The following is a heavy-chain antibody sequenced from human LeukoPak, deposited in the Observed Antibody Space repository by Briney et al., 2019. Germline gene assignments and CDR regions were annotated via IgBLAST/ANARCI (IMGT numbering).Heavy chain of an antibody. J-gene: IGHJ5*02. Sequence: GSLRLSCAASAFSFNYFWMSWVRQAPGKGLEWVANIKQDGTEKYYADSVKGRFTISRDNAKKSLYLQMNSLRAEDTAVYYCARDAEVGTLFGVLSRYNWFDPWGQGALVTVSS. V-gene: IGHV3-7*01. CDR2: IKQDGTEK. CDR1: AFSFNYFW. CDR3: ARDAEVGTLFGVLSRYNWFDP. D-gene: IGHD3-3*01.